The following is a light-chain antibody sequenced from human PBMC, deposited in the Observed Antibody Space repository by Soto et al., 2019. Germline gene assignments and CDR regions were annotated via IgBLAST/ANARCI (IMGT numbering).Light chain of an antibody. Sequence: QAVLTQPASVSGSPGQSITISCTGTSSDVGGYNYVSWYQQHPDKAPKLMIYEVSNRPSGVSNRFSGSKSGDTASLTISGLLAEDEANYYCSSYTTTSVLFGGGTKLTVL. V-gene: IGLV2-14*01. CDR1: SSDVGGYNY. CDR2: EVS. J-gene: IGLJ2*01. CDR3: SSYTTTSVL.